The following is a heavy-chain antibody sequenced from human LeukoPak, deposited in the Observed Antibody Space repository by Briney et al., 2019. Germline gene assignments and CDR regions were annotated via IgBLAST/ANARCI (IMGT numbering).Heavy chain of an antibody. Sequence: PGRSLRLSCAASGFTFDDYAMHWVRQAPGKGLEWVSGISWNSGSMGYADSVKSRFTISRDNAKNSLYLQMNSLRAEDTALYYCAKEALRGSYGYVHFDYWGQGTLVTVSS. CDR3: AKEALRGSYGYVHFDY. D-gene: IGHD5-18*01. J-gene: IGHJ4*02. CDR2: ISWNSGSM. CDR1: GFTFDDYA. V-gene: IGHV3-9*01.